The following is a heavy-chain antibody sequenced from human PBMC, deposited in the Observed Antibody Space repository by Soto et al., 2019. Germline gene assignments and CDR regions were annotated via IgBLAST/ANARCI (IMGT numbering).Heavy chain of an antibody. V-gene: IGHV5-51*01. CDR3: ASGVCSSTSCYYDY. J-gene: IGHJ4*02. CDR2: IYPGDSDT. Sequence: GGALKISGKGSGYSFSSYRICWVRQMPGKGLEWMGIIYPGDSDTRYSPSFQGQVTISADKSISTAYLQWSSLKASDTAMYYCASGVCSSTSCYYDYWGQGTLVTVSS. CDR1: GYSFSSYR. D-gene: IGHD2-2*01.